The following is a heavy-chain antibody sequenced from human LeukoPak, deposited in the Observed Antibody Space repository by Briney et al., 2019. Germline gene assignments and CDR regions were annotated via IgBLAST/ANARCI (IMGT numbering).Heavy chain of an antibody. V-gene: IGHV4-59*01. CDR1: GGSISSYY. J-gene: IGHJ6*03. D-gene: IGHD2-2*01. CDR2: VHYSGST. Sequence: SETLSLTCTVSGGSISSYYWSWIRQPPGKGLEWIGYVHYSGSTNYNPSLKSRVTISVDTSKNQFSLKLSSVTTADTAVYYCARARRRLGGPSSIPALYYMDVWGKGTTVTISS. CDR3: ARARRRLGGPSSIPALYYMDV.